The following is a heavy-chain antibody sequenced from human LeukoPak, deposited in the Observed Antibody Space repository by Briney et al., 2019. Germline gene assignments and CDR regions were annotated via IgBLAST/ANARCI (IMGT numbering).Heavy chain of an antibody. CDR1: GYTFTGYY. CDR3: ARDLVEMATSQGNWFDP. CDR2: INPNSGGT. Sequence: GASVKVSCKASGYTFTGYYMHWVRQAPGQGLEWMGWINPNSGGTNYAQKFQGRVTMTRDTSISTAYMELSRLRSDDTAVYYCARDLVEMATSQGNWFDPWGQGTLVTVSS. V-gene: IGHV1-2*02. J-gene: IGHJ5*02. D-gene: IGHD5-24*01.